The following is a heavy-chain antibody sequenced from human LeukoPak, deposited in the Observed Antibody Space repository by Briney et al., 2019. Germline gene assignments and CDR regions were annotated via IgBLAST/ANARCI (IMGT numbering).Heavy chain of an antibody. V-gene: IGHV1-2*02. CDR1: RYTFTGYY. CDR2: INPNSGGT. J-gene: IGHJ4*02. Sequence: ASVKVSCKASRYTFTGYYMHWVRQAPEQGLEWMGWINPNSGGTNYAQKFQGRVTMTRDTSISTAYMELSRLRSDDTAVYYCARDLDTAMVGMGGYWGQGTLVTVSS. D-gene: IGHD5-18*01. CDR3: ARDLDTAMVGMGGY.